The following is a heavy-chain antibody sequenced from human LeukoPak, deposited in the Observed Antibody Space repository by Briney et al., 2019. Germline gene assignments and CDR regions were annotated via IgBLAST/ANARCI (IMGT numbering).Heavy chain of an antibody. CDR2: IYHSGST. CDR1: GGSISGYY. J-gene: IGHJ4*02. D-gene: IGHD6-13*01. CDR3: ARDADSSSWYRIY. V-gene: IGHV4-38-2*02. Sequence: SETLSLTCTVSGGSISGYYWGWIRQPPGKGLEWIGSIYHSGSTYYNPSLKSRVTISVDTSKNQLSLKLSSVTAADTAVYYCARDADSSSWYRIYWGQGTLVTVSS.